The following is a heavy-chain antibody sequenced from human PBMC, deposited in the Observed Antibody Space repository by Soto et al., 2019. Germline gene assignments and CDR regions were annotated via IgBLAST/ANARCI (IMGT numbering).Heavy chain of an antibody. D-gene: IGHD3-22*01. CDR2: VIPVFGKT. J-gene: IGHJ4*02. V-gene: IGHV1-69*01. CDR1: GGLFSSYA. CDR3: ARGGSGYVWFNEF. Sequence: QEQLVQSGAEVKKPGSSVKVSCKDTGGLFSSYAISWVRQAPGQGLEWMGGVIPVFGKTYYAQKFQERVTIPADESTITAYVELSSLRSEDRAMYYCARGGSGYVWFNEFWGQGSLVTVSS.